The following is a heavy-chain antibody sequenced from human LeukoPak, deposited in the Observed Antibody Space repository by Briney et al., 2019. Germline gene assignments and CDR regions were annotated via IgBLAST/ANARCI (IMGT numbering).Heavy chain of an antibody. CDR2: ISNSGST. V-gene: IGHV4-61*01. Sequence: SETLSLTCTASGASVSSGTYFWSWIRQPPGKGLEWIGYISNSGSTNYNPSLKGRVTISADTSKNQFSLKLSSVTAADTAVYYCARDRHAYSGTDYWGQGTRVTVSS. CDR3: ARDRHAYSGTDY. CDR1: GASVSSGTYF. J-gene: IGHJ4*02. D-gene: IGHD1-26*01.